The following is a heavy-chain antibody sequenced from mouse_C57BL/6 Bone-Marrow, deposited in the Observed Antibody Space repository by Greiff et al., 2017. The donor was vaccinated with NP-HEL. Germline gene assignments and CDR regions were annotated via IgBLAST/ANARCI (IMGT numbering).Heavy chain of an antibody. J-gene: IGHJ4*01. CDR1: GYTFTSYG. V-gene: IGHV1-81*01. CDR3: AGELGRRAMDY. Sequence: VQLQESGAELARPGASVKLSCKASGYTFTSYGISCVKQRTGQGLEWIGEIYPRSGNTYYNEKFKGKATLTADKSSSTAYMELRSLTSEDSAVYFCAGELGRRAMDYWGQGTSVTVSS. CDR2: IYPRSGNT. D-gene: IGHD4-1*01.